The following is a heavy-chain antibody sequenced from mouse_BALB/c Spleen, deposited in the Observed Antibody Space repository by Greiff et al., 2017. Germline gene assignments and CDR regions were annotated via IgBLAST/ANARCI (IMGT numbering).Heavy chain of an antibody. V-gene: IGHV2-9*02. J-gene: IGHJ4*01. Sequence: VQLQESGPGLVAPSQSLSITCTVSGFSLTSYGVHWVRQPPGKGLEWLGVIWAGGSTNYNSALMSRLSISKDNSKSQVFLKMNSLQTDDTAMYYCARDRYYGDYYAMDYWGQGTSVTVSS. CDR2: IWAGGST. CDR3: ARDRYYGDYYAMDY. CDR1: GFSLTSYG. D-gene: IGHD1-1*01.